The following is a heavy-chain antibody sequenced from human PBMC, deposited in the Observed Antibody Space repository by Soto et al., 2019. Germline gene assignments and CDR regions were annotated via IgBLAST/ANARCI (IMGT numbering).Heavy chain of an antibody. D-gene: IGHD2-8*01. V-gene: IGHV1-3*01. Sequence: ASVKVSCKASGYTFTSYAMHWVRQAPGQRLEWMGWINAGNGNTKYSQKFQGRVTITRDTSASTAYMELSSLRSEDTAVYYCARDRQGYCTNGVCYYFDYWGQGTLVTVSP. J-gene: IGHJ4*02. CDR1: GYTFTSYA. CDR3: ARDRQGYCTNGVCYYFDY. CDR2: INAGNGNT.